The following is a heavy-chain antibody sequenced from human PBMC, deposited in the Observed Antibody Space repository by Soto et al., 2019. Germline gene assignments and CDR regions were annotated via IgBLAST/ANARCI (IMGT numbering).Heavy chain of an antibody. CDR1: GYTFTGYY. CDR3: ASPREWGYSYYYFFTLDV. CDR2: IHLNSGGT. V-gene: IGHV1-2*02. Sequence: ASVKVSCKASGYTFTGYYVHWVRQAPGHGLEWLGWIHLNSGGTNYAQSFQGRVTMNRDMSVSTVYMEMTGLSSDDTAVYYCASPREWGYSYYYFFTLDVWGQETTVTVSS. D-gene: IGHD2-21*01. J-gene: IGHJ6*02.